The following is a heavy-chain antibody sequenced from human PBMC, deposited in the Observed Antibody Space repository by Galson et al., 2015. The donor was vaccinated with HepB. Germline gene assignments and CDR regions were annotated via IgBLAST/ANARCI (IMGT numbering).Heavy chain of an antibody. CDR3: AKARCTTTSCYGGDFDY. Sequence: SLRLSCAASGFTFSNYAMSWVRQAPGKGLEWVSSISGSGGSTYYADSVKGRFTISRDNSKNTIYMQMNSLSAEDTAIYYCAKARCTTTSCYGGDFDYWGQGTLATVSS. V-gene: IGHV3-23*01. D-gene: IGHD2-2*01. CDR1: GFTFSNYA. CDR2: ISGSGGST. J-gene: IGHJ4*02.